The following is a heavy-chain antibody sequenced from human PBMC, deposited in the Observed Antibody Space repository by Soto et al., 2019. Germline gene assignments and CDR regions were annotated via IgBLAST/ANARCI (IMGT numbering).Heavy chain of an antibody. D-gene: IGHD3-22*01. V-gene: IGHV4-59*08. CDR2: IYYSGST. Sequence: QVQLQESGPGLVKPSETLSLTCTVSGGSISSYYWSWIRQPPGKGLDWIGYIYYSGSTNYNPSLKSRVTISVDTSKNQFSLKLSSVDAADTAMYYCAEYYYDSSGYYGGGAFDIWGQGTMVTVSS. CDR1: GGSISSYY. CDR3: AEYYYDSSGYYGGGAFDI. J-gene: IGHJ3*02.